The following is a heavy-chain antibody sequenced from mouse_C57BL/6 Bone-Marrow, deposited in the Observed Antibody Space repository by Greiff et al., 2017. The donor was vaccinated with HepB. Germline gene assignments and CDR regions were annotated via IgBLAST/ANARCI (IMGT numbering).Heavy chain of an antibody. Sequence: VQLQQSGPELVKPGASVKISCKASGYTFTDYYMNWVKQSHGKSLEWIGDINPNNGGTSYNQKFKGKATLTVDKSSSTAYMEPRSLTSEDSAVYYCARKLGFFDYGGQGPTPTVS. CDR3: ARKLGFFDY. CDR1: GYTFTDYY. J-gene: IGHJ2*01. D-gene: IGHD1-3*01. CDR2: INPNNGGT. V-gene: IGHV1-26*01.